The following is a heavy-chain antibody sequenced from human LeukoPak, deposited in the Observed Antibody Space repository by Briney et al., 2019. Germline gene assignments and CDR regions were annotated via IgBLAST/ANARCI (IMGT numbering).Heavy chain of an antibody. J-gene: IGHJ4*02. V-gene: IGHV3-30-3*01. CDR3: ARDALYSSSWSLFDY. CDR2: ISYDGSNK. D-gene: IGHD6-13*01. Sequence: GRSLRLSCAASGFTFSDYTMHWVRQAPGKGLEWVAVISYDGSNKYHADSVKGRFTISRDNSKNPLYLQMNSLRAEDTAVYYCARDALYSSSWSLFDYWGQGTLVTVSS. CDR1: GFTFSDYT.